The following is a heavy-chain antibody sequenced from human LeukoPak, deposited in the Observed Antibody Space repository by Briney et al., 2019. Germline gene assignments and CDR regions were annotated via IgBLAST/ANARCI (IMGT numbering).Heavy chain of an antibody. D-gene: IGHD2-15*01. CDR1: GGSISGFY. V-gene: IGHV4-4*07. Sequence: SETLSLTCSLSGGSISGFYWSWIRQPAGGRLEWIGRIHRDGSATYNPSLQSRLTMSVDTSKNQFSRKLNSVTAADTALYYCARDVVMGYCSGGTCYNNCFDRWGQGTLVTVSS. CDR2: IHRDGSA. CDR3: ARDVVMGYCSGGTCYNNCFDR. J-gene: IGHJ5*02.